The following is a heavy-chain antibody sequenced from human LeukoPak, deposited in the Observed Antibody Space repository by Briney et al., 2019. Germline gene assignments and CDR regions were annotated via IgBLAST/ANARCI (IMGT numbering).Heavy chain of an antibody. CDR3: ARRGGLSYSSSWIN. V-gene: IGHV4-34*01. CDR2: INHSGST. Sequence: SETLSLTCAVYGGSFSGYYWSWIRQPPGKGLEWIGEINHSGSTNYNPSLKSRVTISVDTSKKQFSLKLSSVTAADTAVYYCARRGGLSYSSSWINWGQGTLVTVSS. J-gene: IGHJ4*02. CDR1: GGSFSGYY. D-gene: IGHD6-13*01.